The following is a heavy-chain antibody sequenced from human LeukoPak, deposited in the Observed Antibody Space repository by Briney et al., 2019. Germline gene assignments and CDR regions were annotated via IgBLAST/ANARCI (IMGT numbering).Heavy chain of an antibody. Sequence: PSETLSLTCTVSGGSISSSSYYWGWIRQPPGKGLEWIGSIYYSGSTYYNPSLKSRVTISVDTSKNQFSLKLSSVTAADTAVYYCAIQSTAMVTGVFDYWGQGTLVTVSS. CDR1: GGSISSSSYY. J-gene: IGHJ4*02. V-gene: IGHV4-39*07. CDR3: AIQSTAMVTGVFDY. D-gene: IGHD5-18*01. CDR2: IYYSGST.